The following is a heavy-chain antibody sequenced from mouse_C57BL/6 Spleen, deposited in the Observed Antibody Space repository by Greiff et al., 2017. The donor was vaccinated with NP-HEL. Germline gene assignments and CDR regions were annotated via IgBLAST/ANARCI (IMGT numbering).Heavy chain of an antibody. CDR1: GYAFSSSW. Sequence: LVESGPELVKPGASVKISCKASGYAFSSSWMNWVKQRPGKGLEWIGRIYPGDGDTNYNGKFKGKATLTADKSSSTAYMQLSSLTSEDSAVYFCASTVGTLFDYWGQGTTLTVSS. CDR3: ASTVGTLFDY. J-gene: IGHJ2*01. D-gene: IGHD1-1*01. V-gene: IGHV1-82*01. CDR2: IYPGDGDT.